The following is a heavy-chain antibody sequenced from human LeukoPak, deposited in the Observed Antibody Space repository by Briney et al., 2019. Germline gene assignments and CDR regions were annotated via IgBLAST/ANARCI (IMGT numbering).Heavy chain of an antibody. CDR2: IYTSGST. J-gene: IGHJ3*02. CDR1: GGSISSGSYY. Sequence: SETLSLTCTVSGGSISSGSYYWSWIRQPAGKGLEWIGRIYTSGSTNYNPSLKSRVTMSVDTSKNQFSLKLSSVTAADTAVYYCARGAPEAFDIWGQGTMVTVSS. V-gene: IGHV4-61*02. CDR3: ARGAPEAFDI.